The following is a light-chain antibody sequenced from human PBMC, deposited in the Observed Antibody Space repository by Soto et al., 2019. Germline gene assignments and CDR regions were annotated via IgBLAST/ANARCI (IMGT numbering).Light chain of an antibody. V-gene: IGLV2-18*02. CDR3: CSYAGSLYV. CDR1: STDFVSYNR. Sequence: QSVLAQPPSVSGSPGQSVTISCTGTSTDFVSYNRVSWYQQPPGTAPKLMIYDVSKRPSGVPDRFSGSKSGNTASLTISGLQAEDEADYYCCSYAGSLYVFGTGTKGTVL. CDR2: DVS. J-gene: IGLJ1*01.